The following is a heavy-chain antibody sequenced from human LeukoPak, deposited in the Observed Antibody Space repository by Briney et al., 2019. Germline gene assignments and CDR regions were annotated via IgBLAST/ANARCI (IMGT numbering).Heavy chain of an antibody. V-gene: IGHV4-4*07. J-gene: IGHJ4*02. D-gene: IGHD6-19*01. CDR2: IYTSGST. CDR1: GGSMSSNY. CDR3: ARDQGWSFSFDY. Sequence: SETLSLTCTVSGGSMSSNYWSWIRQPAGKGLDWIGRIYTSGSTTYNPSLTSRVTMSVDTSKNQFSLKLSSVTAADTAVYYCARDQGWSFSFDYWGQGILVTVSS.